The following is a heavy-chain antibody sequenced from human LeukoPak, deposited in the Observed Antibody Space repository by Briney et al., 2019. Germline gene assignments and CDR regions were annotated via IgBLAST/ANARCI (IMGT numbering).Heavy chain of an antibody. CDR2: IYTSGST. V-gene: IGHV4-4*07. D-gene: IGHD5-12*01. Sequence: SETLSLTCTVSGDSISSYYWSWIRQPAGKGLEWIGRIYTSGSTNYNPSLKSRVTVSVDTSKNQFSLKLTSVTAADTAVYYCARARSAYDYTGITDAFDIWGQGTMVTVSS. CDR3: ARARSAYDYTGITDAFDI. J-gene: IGHJ3*02. CDR1: GDSISSYY.